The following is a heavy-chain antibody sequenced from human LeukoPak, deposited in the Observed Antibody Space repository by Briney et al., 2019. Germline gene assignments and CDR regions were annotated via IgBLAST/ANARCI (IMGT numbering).Heavy chain of an antibody. D-gene: IGHD1-26*01. CDR3: ARVPVYSGTYFDY. CDR1: GGSIGSGDYY. CDR2: IYYSGST. V-gene: IGHV4-30-4*01. J-gene: IGHJ4*02. Sequence: SETLSLTCTVSGGSIGSGDYYWSWIRQPPGKGLEWIGYIYYSGSTYYNPSLKSRVTISVYTSKNQFSLKLSSVTAADTAVYYCARVPVYSGTYFDYWGQGTLVTVSS.